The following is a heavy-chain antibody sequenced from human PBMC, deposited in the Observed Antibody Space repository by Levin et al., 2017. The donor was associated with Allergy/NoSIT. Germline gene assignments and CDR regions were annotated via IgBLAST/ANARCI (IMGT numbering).Heavy chain of an antibody. CDR3: ALHYYGSGSYYGYYYGMDV. J-gene: IGHJ6*02. Sequence: GESLKISCKASGYTFTSYGISWVRQAPGQGLEWMGWISAYNGNTNYAQKLQGRVTMTTDTSTSTAYMELRSLRSDDTAVYYCALHYYGSGSYYGYYYGMDVWGQGTTVTVSS. D-gene: IGHD3-10*01. CDR2: ISAYNGNT. CDR1: GYTFTSYG. V-gene: IGHV1-18*01.